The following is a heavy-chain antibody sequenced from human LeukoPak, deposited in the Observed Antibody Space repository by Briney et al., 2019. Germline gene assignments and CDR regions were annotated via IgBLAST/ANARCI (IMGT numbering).Heavy chain of an antibody. CDR2: IPSDGSNK. CDR3: AKDPVAGAKGGGADFDY. CDR1: GFTFSSYG. J-gene: IGHJ4*02. V-gene: IGHV3-30*18. Sequence: GRSLRLSCAASGFTFSSYGMHWVRQAPGKGLEWVTFIPSDGSNKYYADSVKGRFTISRDNSKNTLYLQMNSLRGEDTAVYYCAKDPVAGAKGGGADFDYWGQGTLVTVSS. D-gene: IGHD6-19*01.